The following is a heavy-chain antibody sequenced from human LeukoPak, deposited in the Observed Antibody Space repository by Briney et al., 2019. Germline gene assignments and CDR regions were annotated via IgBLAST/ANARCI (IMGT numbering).Heavy chain of an antibody. J-gene: IGHJ4*02. CDR3: TKLKGWYGEGFFDY. CDR1: GFTVSSNY. Sequence: GALRLSCAASGFTVSSNYMSWVRQPAGKGLEWVSVLYSGGATFYADSVKGRFTISRDTSKNTLYLQMNDLRADDTAVYYCTKLKGWYGEGFFDYWGQGTLVTVSS. CDR2: LYSGGAT. V-gene: IGHV3-53*01. D-gene: IGHD6-19*01.